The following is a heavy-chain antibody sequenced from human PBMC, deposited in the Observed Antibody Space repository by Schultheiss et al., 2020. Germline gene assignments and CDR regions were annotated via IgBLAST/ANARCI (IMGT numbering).Heavy chain of an antibody. J-gene: IGHJ3*02. V-gene: IGHV1-8*01. CDR2: MNPNNGNT. CDR1: GYTFTNYD. Sequence: ASVKVSCKASGYTFTNYDINWVRQATGQGLEWVGWMNPNNGNTGYAQKFQGRVTMTRNTSINTAYMELNSLRSEDTAVYYCARVPDAFDIWGQGTLGTVSS. CDR3: ARVPDAFDI.